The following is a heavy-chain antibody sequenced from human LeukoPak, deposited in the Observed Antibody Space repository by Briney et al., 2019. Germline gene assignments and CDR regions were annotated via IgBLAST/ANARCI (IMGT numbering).Heavy chain of an antibody. CDR2: ISGSGGST. D-gene: IGHD3-10*01. J-gene: IGHJ3*02. Sequence: GGTLRLSCAASGFTFSSYGMSWVRQAPGKGLEWVSAISGSGGSTYYADSVKGRFTISRDNSKNTLYLQMNSLRAEDTAIYYCAKGGYGSGSYSGFDIWGQGTMVTVSS. CDR3: AKGGYGSGSYSGFDI. V-gene: IGHV3-23*01. CDR1: GFTFSSYG.